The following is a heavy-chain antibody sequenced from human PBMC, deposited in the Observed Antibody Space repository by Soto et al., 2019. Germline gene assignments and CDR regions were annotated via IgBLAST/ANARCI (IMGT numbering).Heavy chain of an antibody. Sequence: EVQLLDSGGGWVQPGGSLRLSGVASGFVFSDYAMSWVRQAPGKGLEWVSAISAGGSDTYYADSVKGRFTVSRVNSESTLYLQMTTLGAEDTAIYYCASVPIWCGSSSCYTEGFDSWGQGTLVTVSS. CDR3: ASVPIWCGSSSCYTEGFDS. CDR2: ISAGGSDT. D-gene: IGHD2-2*01. CDR1: GFVFSDYA. V-gene: IGHV3-23*01. J-gene: IGHJ4*02.